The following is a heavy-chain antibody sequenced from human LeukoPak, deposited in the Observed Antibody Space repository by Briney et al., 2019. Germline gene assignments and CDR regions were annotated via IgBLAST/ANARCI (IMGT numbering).Heavy chain of an antibody. CDR1: GGTFSSYA. CDR3: ARGAVPREYYYYYGMDV. CDR2: IIPILGIA. V-gene: IGHV1-69*04. J-gene: IGHJ6*02. Sequence: GASVKVSCKASGGTFSSYAISWVRQAPGQGLEWMGRIIPILGIANYAQKSQGRVTITADKSTSTAYMELSSLRSEDTAVYYCARGAVPREYYYYYGMDVWGQGTTVTVSS. D-gene: IGHD2/OR15-2a*01.